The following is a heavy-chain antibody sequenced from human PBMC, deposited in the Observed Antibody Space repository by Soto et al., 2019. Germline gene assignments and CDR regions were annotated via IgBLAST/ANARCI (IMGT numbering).Heavy chain of an antibody. J-gene: IGHJ5*02. V-gene: IGHV3-33*01. CDR1: GFTFSSYG. Sequence: QVQLLESGGCVVQPWRSLRLSCAASGFTFSSYGMHCVRQPLGKGLEGVAVRWYDGSNKYYADSVKGRFTITRDNAKNTLYLRMNSMRAEDTAVYYCPRAPWDCSGRRYYNWFVHWCQGTLVPVSS. D-gene: IGHD2-15*01. CDR2: RWYDGSNK. CDR3: PRAPWDCSGRRYYNWFVH.